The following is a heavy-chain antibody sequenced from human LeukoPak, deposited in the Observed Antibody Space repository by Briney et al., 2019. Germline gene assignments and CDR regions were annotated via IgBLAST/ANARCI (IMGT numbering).Heavy chain of an antibody. CDR2: INPSGGST. V-gene: IGHV1-46*01. J-gene: IGHJ6*03. Sequence: ASVKVSCKASGYTFTGYYMHWVRQAPGQGLEWMGIINPSGGSTSYAQKFQGRVTMTRDMSTSTVYMELSSLRSEDTAVYYCARAVVKANYDILTGLTLRYYYYYYMDVWGKGTTVTVSS. CDR3: ARAVVKANYDILTGLTLRYYYYYYMDV. CDR1: GYTFTGYY. D-gene: IGHD3-9*01.